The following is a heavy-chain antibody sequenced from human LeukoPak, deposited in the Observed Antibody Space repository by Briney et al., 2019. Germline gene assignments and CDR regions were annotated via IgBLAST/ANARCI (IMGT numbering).Heavy chain of an antibody. J-gene: IGHJ5*01. D-gene: IGHD6-13*01. CDR2: ISGGGSST. CDR3: AKRAIAAAATDWFDS. CDR1: GFTFSNYA. V-gene: IGHV3-23*01. Sequence: PGGSLRLSCAGSGFTFSNYAMSWVRQAPGKGLEWVSVISGGGSSTYYADSVKGRFTISRDNSKKTLYLQMNSLRAEDTAVYYCAKRAIAAAATDWFDSWGQGTLVTVSS.